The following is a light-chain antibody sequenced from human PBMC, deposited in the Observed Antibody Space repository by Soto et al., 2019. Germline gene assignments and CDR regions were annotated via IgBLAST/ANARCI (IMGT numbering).Light chain of an antibody. Sequence: QSALTQPASVSGSPGQSITISCTGTSSDVGGYNYVSWYQQHPGKAPKLTIYDVSNRPLVVSNRFSGSKSGNTASLTISGLQAEYEADYYCSSYTSSSTLYVFGTGTKLTVL. CDR3: SSYTSSSTLYV. V-gene: IGLV2-14*01. CDR2: DVS. J-gene: IGLJ1*01. CDR1: SSDVGGYNY.